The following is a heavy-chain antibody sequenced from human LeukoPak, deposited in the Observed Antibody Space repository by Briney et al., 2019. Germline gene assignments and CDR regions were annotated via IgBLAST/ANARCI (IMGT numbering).Heavy chain of an antibody. J-gene: IGHJ4*02. Sequence: GGSLRLSCTASGFTFGDYAMSWVRQAPGKGLEWVGFIRSKAYGGTTEYAASVKGRFTISRDDSKTIAYLQMNSLKTEDTAVYYCTTDLVPVGATDYWGQGTLVTVSS. V-gene: IGHV3-49*04. D-gene: IGHD1-26*01. CDR1: GFTFGDYA. CDR3: TTDLVPVGATDY. CDR2: IRSKAYGGTT.